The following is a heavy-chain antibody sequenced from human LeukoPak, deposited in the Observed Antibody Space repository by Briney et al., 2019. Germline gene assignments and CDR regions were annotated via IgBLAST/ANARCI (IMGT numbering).Heavy chain of an antibody. CDR1: GFTFSTYH. D-gene: IGHD3-22*01. CDR3: ARGPPGGYSNNWFDP. CDR2: ISSSSYI. V-gene: IGHV3-21*01. J-gene: IGHJ5*02. Sequence: GGSLRLSCAASGFTFSTYHMTGVRQAPGKGLEWVSSISSSSYIYYADSVKGRFTISRDNAKNSLYLQMNSLRAEDTAVYYCARGPPGGYSNNWFDPWGQGTLVTVSS.